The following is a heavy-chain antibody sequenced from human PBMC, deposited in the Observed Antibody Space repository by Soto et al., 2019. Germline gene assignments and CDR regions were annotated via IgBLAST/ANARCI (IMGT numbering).Heavy chain of an antibody. Sequence: QPGGSLRLSCSASGFTFNSYAMHWVRQAPGKGLEWVAVISYDGSNKYYADSVKGRFTISRDNSKNTLYLQMNSLRAEDTAVYYCARAQAYCGGDCYFFHPFDYWGQGTLVTVSS. J-gene: IGHJ4*02. CDR1: GFTFNSYA. CDR2: ISYDGSNK. D-gene: IGHD2-21*02. CDR3: ARAQAYCGGDCYFFHPFDY. V-gene: IGHV3-30-3*01.